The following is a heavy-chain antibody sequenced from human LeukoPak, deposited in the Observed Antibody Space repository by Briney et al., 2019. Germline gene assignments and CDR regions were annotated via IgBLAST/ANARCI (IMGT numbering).Heavy chain of an antibody. V-gene: IGHV3-11*01. CDR1: GFTFSDYY. D-gene: IGHD2-2*01. CDR2: ISSSGSTI. Sequence: GGSLRLSCAASGFTFSDYYMSWIRQAPGKGLEWVSYISSSGSTIYYADSVKGRFTISRDNAKNSLYLQMNSLRAEDTAVYYCATSVASEYQLLEDYYYGMDVWGQGTTVTVSS. CDR3: ATSVASEYQLLEDYYYGMDV. J-gene: IGHJ6*02.